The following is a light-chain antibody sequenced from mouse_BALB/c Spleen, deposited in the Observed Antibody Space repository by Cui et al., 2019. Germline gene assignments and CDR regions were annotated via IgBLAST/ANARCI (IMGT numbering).Light chain of an antibody. V-gene: IGKV4-80*01. Sequence: QIVLTQSPAIMSASLGEEITLTCSPSSTLSYIHLYQQKSGTSPKLLIYSTSNPASGVPSSFSGSGSGTFYSLTSSRVEAEDAADYYCHQWSSWTFGGGTKLEIK. CDR3: HQWSSWT. CDR1: STLSY. J-gene: IGKJ1*01. CDR2: STS.